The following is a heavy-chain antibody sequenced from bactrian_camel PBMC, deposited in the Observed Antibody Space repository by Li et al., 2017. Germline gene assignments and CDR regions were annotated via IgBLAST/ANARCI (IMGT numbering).Heavy chain of an antibody. CDR3: GAVIACPQSWYAKWNPPFAY. Sequence: HVQLVESGGGSVQAGGSLRLSCVWSPRAYGTWCMYWFRQVLGKKREGVAGIDINGRTSYADSVKGRFTISRDNKNAVYLQMDSLKPEDTAEYYCGAVIACPQSWYAKWNPPFAYWGQGTQVTVS. D-gene: IGHD1*01. J-gene: IGHJ6*01. CDR2: IDINGRT. V-gene: IGHV3S53*01. CDR1: PRAYGTWC.